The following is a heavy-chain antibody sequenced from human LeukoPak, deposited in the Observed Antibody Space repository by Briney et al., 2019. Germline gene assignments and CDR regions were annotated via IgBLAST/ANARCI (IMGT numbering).Heavy chain of an antibody. CDR1: GGSFSGYY. J-gene: IGHJ5*02. D-gene: IGHD2-2*01. CDR3: ARWGAYASTSNWFDP. V-gene: IGHV4-34*01. CDR2: INHSGST. Sequence: SETLSLTCAVYGGSFSGYYWSWLRQPPGKGLEWIGEINHSGSTNYNPSLKSRVTISVDTSKNQFSLKLSPVTAADTAVYYCARWGAYASTSNWFDPWGQGTLVTVSS.